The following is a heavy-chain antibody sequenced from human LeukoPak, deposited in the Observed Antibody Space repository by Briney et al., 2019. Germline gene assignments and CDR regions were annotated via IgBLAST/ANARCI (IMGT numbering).Heavy chain of an antibody. Sequence: GGSLRLSCAASGFTFGNYGMHWVRQAPGKGLEWVAVISYDGSNKYYGDSVKGRFTISRDNSKNTLFLQMNSLRAEDTAVYYCAKVEGFSGSGQFDPWGQGTLVTVSS. V-gene: IGHV3-30*18. CDR2: ISYDGSNK. J-gene: IGHJ5*02. D-gene: IGHD3-10*01. CDR3: AKVEGFSGSGQFDP. CDR1: GFTFGNYG.